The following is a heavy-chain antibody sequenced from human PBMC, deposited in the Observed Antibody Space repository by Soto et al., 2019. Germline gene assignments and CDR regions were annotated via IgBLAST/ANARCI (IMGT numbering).Heavy chain of an antibody. J-gene: IGHJ4*02. V-gene: IGHV4-31*03. CDR1: GGSISSGGYY. CDR3: ARAAVDIVATILDY. Sequence: QVQLQESGPGLVKPSQTLSLTCTVSGGSISSGGYYWSWIRQYPGKGLEWIGYINHSGTTHYTPSLESRVSISIDTSKNQVSLRLNSVTAADTAVYYCARAAVDIVATILDYWGQGVLVTVSA. D-gene: IGHD5-12*01. CDR2: INHSGTT.